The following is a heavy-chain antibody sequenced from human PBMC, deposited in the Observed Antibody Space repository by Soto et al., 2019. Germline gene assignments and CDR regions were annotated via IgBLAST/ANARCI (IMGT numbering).Heavy chain of an antibody. Sequence: XSVKGSCKASVYTFTSYGISWVRQAPGQGLEWMGWISAYNGNTNYAQKLQGRVTMTTDTSTSTAYMELRSLRSDDTAAYYCARGRRAATKIYYYYGMDVWGQGTTVTVSS. CDR1: VYTFTSYG. J-gene: IGHJ6*02. D-gene: IGHD2-15*01. CDR2: ISAYNGNT. CDR3: ARGRRAATKIYYYYGMDV. V-gene: IGHV1-18*04.